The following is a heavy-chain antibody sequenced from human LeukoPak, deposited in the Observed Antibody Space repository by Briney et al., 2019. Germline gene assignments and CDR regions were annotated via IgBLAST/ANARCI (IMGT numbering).Heavy chain of an antibody. CDR1: RFTFSSYA. CDR3: AKFKGSSWYAFPHFDY. Sequence: GGSLRLSCAASRFTFSSYAMSWVRQAPGKGLEWVSAISGSGGSTYYADSVKGRFTISRDNSKNTLYLQMNSLRAEDTAVYYCAKFKGSSWYAFPHFDYWGQGTLVTVSS. D-gene: IGHD6-13*01. CDR2: ISGSGGST. V-gene: IGHV3-23*01. J-gene: IGHJ4*02.